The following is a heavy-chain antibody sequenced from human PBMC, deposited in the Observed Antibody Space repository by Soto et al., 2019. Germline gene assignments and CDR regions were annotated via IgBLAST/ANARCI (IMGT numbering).Heavy chain of an antibody. J-gene: IGHJ5*02. CDR3: AKDHNPYDIVVVPQFDP. V-gene: IGHV3-30*18. CDR2: ISYDGSNK. Sequence: QVQLVESGGGVVQPGRSLRLSCAASGFTFSSYGMHWVRQAPGKGLEWVAVISYDGSNKYYADSVKGRFTISRDNSKNTLYLQMNSLRAEDTAVYYCAKDHNPYDIVVVPQFDPWGQGTLVTVSS. D-gene: IGHD2-15*01. CDR1: GFTFSSYG.